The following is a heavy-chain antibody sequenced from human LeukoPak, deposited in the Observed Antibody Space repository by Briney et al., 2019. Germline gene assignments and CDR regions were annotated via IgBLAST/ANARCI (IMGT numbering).Heavy chain of an antibody. V-gene: IGHV1-8*02. Sequence: ASVKVSCKASGYTFTSYGISWVRQATGQGLEWMGWMSPKSGNTGYAPKFQDRVAMTRDTSISTAYMELNSLRSEDTAVYYCVRTPPNWGADYWGRGTLVTVSS. CDR2: MSPKSGNT. J-gene: IGHJ4*02. CDR3: VRTPPNWGADY. CDR1: GYTFTSYG. D-gene: IGHD7-27*01.